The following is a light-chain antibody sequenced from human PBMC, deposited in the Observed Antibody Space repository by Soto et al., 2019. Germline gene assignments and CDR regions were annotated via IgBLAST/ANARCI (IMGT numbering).Light chain of an antibody. V-gene: IGLV1-44*01. CDR3: AAWDGRLNGWV. J-gene: IGLJ3*02. CDR1: SSNIGSDI. Sequence: QPVLTQPPSASGTPGQRVTISCSGSSSNIGSDIVNWYQQLPGTAPKLLIYSNNQRPSGVPDRFSGSKSGTSASLAISGLQSEDEADYYCAAWDGRLNGWVFGGGTKLTVL. CDR2: SNN.